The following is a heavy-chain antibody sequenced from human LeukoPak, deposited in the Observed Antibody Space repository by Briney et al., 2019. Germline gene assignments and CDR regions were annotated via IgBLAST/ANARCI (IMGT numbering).Heavy chain of an antibody. J-gene: IGHJ6*03. CDR2: ISSSSSYI. D-gene: IGHD3-10*01. Sequence: GGSLRLSCAASGFTFSSYSMNWVRQAPGKGLEWVSSISSSSSYIYYADSEKGRFTISRDNAKNSLYLQMNSLRAEDTAVYYCARTIWFGELDFYYYYMDVWGKGTTVTVSS. CDR3: ARTIWFGELDFYYYYMDV. V-gene: IGHV3-21*01. CDR1: GFTFSSYS.